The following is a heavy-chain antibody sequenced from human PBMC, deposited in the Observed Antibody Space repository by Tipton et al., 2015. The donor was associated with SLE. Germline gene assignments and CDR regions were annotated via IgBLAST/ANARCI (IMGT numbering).Heavy chain of an antibody. CDR3: AREGDYYFDY. CDR1: GGSLNNYY. CDR2: IYISGNT. V-gene: IGHV4-4*07. J-gene: IGHJ4*02. D-gene: IGHD2-21*02. Sequence: TLSLTCTVSGGSLNNYYWSWIRQPAGKGLEWIGLIYISGNTNYNPSLRSRVTMSVDTSKNQISLTLRSVTAEDTGVYYCAREGDYYFDYWGQGTLLTVSS.